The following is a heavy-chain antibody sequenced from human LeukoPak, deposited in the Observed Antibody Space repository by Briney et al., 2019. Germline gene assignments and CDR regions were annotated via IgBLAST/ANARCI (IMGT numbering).Heavy chain of an antibody. J-gene: IGHJ5*02. Sequence: KFQGRVTITADESTSTAYMELSSLRSEDTAVYYCARGSIFGVTLPYNWFDPWGQGTLVTVSS. V-gene: IGHV1-69*01. CDR3: ARGSIFGVTLPYNWFDP. D-gene: IGHD3-3*01.